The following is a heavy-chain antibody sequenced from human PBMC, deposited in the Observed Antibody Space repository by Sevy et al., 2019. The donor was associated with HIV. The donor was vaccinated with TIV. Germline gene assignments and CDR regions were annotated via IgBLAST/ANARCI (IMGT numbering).Heavy chain of an antibody. CDR3: AGAGMGAKGFDY. J-gene: IGHJ4*02. Sequence: GSLRLSCEASGFTFRSYEMSWVRQAPGKGLEWVSGISASGGSTFYADSVKGRFTISRDNFKNALYLEMSSLRVEDTAVYYCAGAGMGAKGFDYWGQGTLVTVSS. D-gene: IGHD1-26*01. CDR2: ISASGGST. V-gene: IGHV3-23*01. CDR1: GFTFRSYE.